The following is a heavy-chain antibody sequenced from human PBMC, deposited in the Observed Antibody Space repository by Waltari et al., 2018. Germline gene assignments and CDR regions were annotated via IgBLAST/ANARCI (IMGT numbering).Heavy chain of an antibody. CDR2: MTGGVGNT. Sequence: EVKLLVNGGGLVQPGGSVRLSCAAPGFTFSVYAMSWVRQAPGKGPGCVATMTGGVGNTFYAVSCNVRFTISSDNSRNTLFLQIHSLRAEDTAVYYCGSPNAHWFDSWGQGTLVTVSS. CDR1: GFTFSVYA. J-gene: IGHJ5*01. CDR3: GSPNAHWFDS. V-gene: IGHV3-23*01.